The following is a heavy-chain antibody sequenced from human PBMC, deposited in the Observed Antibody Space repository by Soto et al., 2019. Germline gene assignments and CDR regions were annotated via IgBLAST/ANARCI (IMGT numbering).Heavy chain of an antibody. D-gene: IGHD1-26*01. Sequence: QVQLVQSGAEVKKPGASVRVSCKTSGYTFINYGITWVRQAPGQGLEWMGWLSAYNGDTSSSEKLQDRFTMTTDTSTKTVYMDLRSMTSADTAVYYCARWSAIVGGAEALDFWGQGTMVIVSS. J-gene: IGHJ3*01. CDR1: GYTFINYG. CDR3: ARWSAIVGGAEALDF. CDR2: LSAYNGDT. V-gene: IGHV1-18*01.